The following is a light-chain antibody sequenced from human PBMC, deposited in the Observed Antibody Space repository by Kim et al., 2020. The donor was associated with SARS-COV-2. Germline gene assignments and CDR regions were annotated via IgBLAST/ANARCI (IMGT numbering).Light chain of an antibody. CDR3: QAWDSSTAV. J-gene: IGLJ3*02. CDR1: KLGDEY. CDR2: QDS. Sequence: VSPGQTASITCSGDKLGDEYACWYQLRPGQSPVLVIYQDSKRPSGIPERFSGSSSGNTATLTISGTQAMDEADYYCQAWDSSTAVFGGGTQLTVL. V-gene: IGLV3-1*01.